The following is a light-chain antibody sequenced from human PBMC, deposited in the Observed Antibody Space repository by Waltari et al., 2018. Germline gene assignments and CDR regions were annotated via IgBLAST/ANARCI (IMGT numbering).Light chain of an antibody. CDR1: RSNIGSNY. Sequence: QSVLSHPPSASGTPGQRVTISCSGTRSNIGSNYVYWYQHLPGMAPKLLLYRNNQRPPGVPDRFSSSKSGTSASLAIRELRSEDEADYYCGAWDDTLRFVFGGGTRLTVL. CDR2: RNN. CDR3: GAWDDTLRFV. V-gene: IGLV1-47*01. J-gene: IGLJ2*01.